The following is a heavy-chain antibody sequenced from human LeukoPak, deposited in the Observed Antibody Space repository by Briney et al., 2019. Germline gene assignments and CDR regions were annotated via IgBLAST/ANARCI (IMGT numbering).Heavy chain of an antibody. CDR1: GFSFNRHW. V-gene: IGHV3-7*01. J-gene: IGHJ5*02. CDR3: ARLLDESTVYDL. CDR2: LNQDGSQK. D-gene: IGHD3/OR15-3a*01. Sequence: PGGSLRLSCTASGFSFNRHWMSWVRQAPGKGLEWVASLNQDGSQKYFVDSVKGRFIISRDIAESSLSLQVDYLRAEDTAMYYCARLLDESTVYDLWGQGTLVTVSS.